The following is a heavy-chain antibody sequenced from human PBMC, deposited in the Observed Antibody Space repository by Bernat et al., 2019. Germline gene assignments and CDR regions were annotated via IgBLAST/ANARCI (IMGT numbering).Heavy chain of an antibody. CDR3: ARDIPLGSGLQSDAFDI. Sequence: QVQLVQSGAEVKKPGSLVKVSCKASGGTFSSYTISWVRQAPGQGLEWMGRIIPILGIANYAQKFQGRVTITADKSTSTAYMELSSLRSEDTAVYYCARDIPLGSGLQSDAFDIWGQGTMVTVSS. CDR2: IIPILGIA. CDR1: GGTFSSYT. J-gene: IGHJ3*02. D-gene: IGHD3-3*01. V-gene: IGHV1-69*08.